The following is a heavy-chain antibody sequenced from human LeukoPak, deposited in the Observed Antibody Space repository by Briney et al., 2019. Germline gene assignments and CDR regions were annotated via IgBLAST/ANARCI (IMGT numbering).Heavy chain of an antibody. CDR3: TLDQWELLDNFDY. J-gene: IGHJ4*02. D-gene: IGHD1-26*01. Sequence: GGSLRLSCAASGFTFSNAWMSWVRQAPGKGLGWVGRIKSKTDGGTTDYAAPVKGRFTISRDDSKNTLYLQMNSLKTEDTAVYYCTLDQWELLDNFDYWGQGTLVTVSS. CDR1: GFTFSNAW. CDR2: IKSKTDGGTT. V-gene: IGHV3-15*01.